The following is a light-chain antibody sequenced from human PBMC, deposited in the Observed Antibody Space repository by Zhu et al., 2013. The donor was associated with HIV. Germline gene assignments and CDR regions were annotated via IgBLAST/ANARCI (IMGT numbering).Light chain of an antibody. J-gene: IGKJ1*01. CDR3: EQHGNSPWT. CDR2: AVS. V-gene: IGKV3-20*01. CDR1: QSVTSNY. Sequence: EIVLTQSPGTLSLSPGERATLSCRASQSVTSNYFAWYQQKPGQAPRLLIYAVSSRATGIPDRFSDSGSGTDFTLTISRLEPEDVAVYYCEQHGNSPWTFGQGTKVEIK.